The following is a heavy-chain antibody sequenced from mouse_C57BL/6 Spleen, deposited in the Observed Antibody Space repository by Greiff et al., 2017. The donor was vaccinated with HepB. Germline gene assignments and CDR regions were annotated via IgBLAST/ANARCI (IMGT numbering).Heavy chain of an antibody. Sequence: QVHVKQSGAELVKPGASVKMSCKASGYTFTSYWITWVKQRPGQGLEWIGDIYPGSGSTNYNEKFKSKATLTVDTSSSTAYMQLSSLTSEDSAVYYCARGAQATWWGQGTTLTVSS. CDR1: GYTFTSYW. D-gene: IGHD3-2*02. CDR2: IYPGSGST. CDR3: ARGAQATW. J-gene: IGHJ2*01. V-gene: IGHV1-55*01.